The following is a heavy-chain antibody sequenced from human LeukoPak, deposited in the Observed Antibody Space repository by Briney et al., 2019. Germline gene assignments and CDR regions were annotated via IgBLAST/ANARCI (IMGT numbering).Heavy chain of an antibody. Sequence: TVKVSCKASGGTFSSYAISWVRQAPGQGLEWMGRIIPILGIANYAQKIQGRVTITADKSTSTAYMELSSLRSEDTAVYYCARDRGDCSGGSCYSYYYGMDLWGQGTTVTVSS. D-gene: IGHD2-15*01. CDR2: IIPILGIA. J-gene: IGHJ6*02. CDR1: GGTFSSYA. V-gene: IGHV1-69*04. CDR3: ARDRGDCSGGSCYSYYYGMDL.